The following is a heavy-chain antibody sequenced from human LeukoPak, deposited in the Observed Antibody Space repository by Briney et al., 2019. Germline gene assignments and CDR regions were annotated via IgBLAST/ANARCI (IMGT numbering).Heavy chain of an antibody. CDR3: ARQMRVSSVWYSDY. V-gene: IGHV1-2*06. CDR2: INPNSGGT. Sequence: GASVKVSCKASGYTFTGYYMHWVRQAPGQGLEWMGRINPNSGGTNYAQRFQGRVTMTRDTPISRPYMGLGRLRSDDTAVYYCARQMRVSSVWYSDYWGQGTLVTVSS. CDR1: GYTFTGYY. J-gene: IGHJ4*02. D-gene: IGHD6-19*01.